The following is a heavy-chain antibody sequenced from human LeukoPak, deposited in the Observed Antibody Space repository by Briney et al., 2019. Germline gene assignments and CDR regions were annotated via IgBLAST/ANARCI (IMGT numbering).Heavy chain of an antibody. V-gene: IGHV3-23*01. CDR3: AKGVGYGGMDV. D-gene: IGHD2-8*01. Sequence: GGSLRLSCAASGFSFSSYAMTWARQAPVKGLEWVSAISGDGTRTYYADSVKGRFTISRDNSKNTVYVQMNSLRAEDTAVYYCAKGVGYGGMDVWGQGTTVTVSS. J-gene: IGHJ6*02. CDR1: GFSFSSYA. CDR2: ISGDGTRT.